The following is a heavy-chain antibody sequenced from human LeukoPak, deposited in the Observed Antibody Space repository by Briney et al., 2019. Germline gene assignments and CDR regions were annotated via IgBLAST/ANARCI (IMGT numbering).Heavy chain of an antibody. CDR2: IIPILGIA. J-gene: IGHJ4*02. CDR1: GGTFSSYA. Sequence: SVKVSCKASGGTFSSYAISWVRQAPGQGLEWMGRIIPILGIANYAQKFQGRVTITAEKSTSTAYMELSSLRSEDKAVYYCARDLGLYGGKDDWGQGTLVTVSS. D-gene: IGHD4-23*01. V-gene: IGHV1-69*10. CDR3: ARDLGLYGGKDD.